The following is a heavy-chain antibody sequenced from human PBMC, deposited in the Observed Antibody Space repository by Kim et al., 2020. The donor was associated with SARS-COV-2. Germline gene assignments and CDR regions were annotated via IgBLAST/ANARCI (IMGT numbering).Heavy chain of an antibody. Sequence: SVKVSCKASGGTFSSYAISWVRQAPGQGLEWMGGIIPIFGTANYAQKFQGRVTITADESTSTAYMELSSLRSEDTAVYYCARDAVRGIAAAGYGSYYYYYGMDVWGQGTTVTVSS. CDR2: IIPIFGTA. D-gene: IGHD6-13*01. V-gene: IGHV1-69*13. J-gene: IGHJ6*02. CDR3: ARDAVRGIAAAGYGSYYYYYGMDV. CDR1: GGTFSSYA.